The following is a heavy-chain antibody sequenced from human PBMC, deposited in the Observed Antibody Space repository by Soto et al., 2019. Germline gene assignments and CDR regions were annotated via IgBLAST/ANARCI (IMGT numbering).Heavy chain of an antibody. J-gene: IGHJ4*02. CDR2: ISGSGTST. D-gene: IGHD3-9*01. CDR3: ASKIVTPGYHYYDY. CDR1: GFSFSSCE. V-gene: IGHV3-48*03. Sequence: LRLSCAASGFSFSSCEMSWVRQAPGKGLEWVSYISGSGTSTQYSDSVKGRFTISRDNAKNSLHLQMNSLGAEDTAVYYCASKIVTPGYHYYDYWGQGTLVTVSS.